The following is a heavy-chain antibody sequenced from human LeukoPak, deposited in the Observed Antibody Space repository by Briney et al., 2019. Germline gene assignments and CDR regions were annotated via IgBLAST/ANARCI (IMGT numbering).Heavy chain of an antibody. V-gene: IGHV3-74*01. J-gene: IGHJ4*02. CDR3: ARGYYTLFDY. CDR1: GFTFSSYW. Sequence: GGSLRLSCAASGFTFSSYWMHWVRQAPGKGLVWVSRMNSDGSSTSYADSVKGRFTISRDNAKNTLYLQMKSLRAEDTAVYYCARGYYTLFDYWGQGTLVTVSS. D-gene: IGHD3-3*01. CDR2: MNSDGSST.